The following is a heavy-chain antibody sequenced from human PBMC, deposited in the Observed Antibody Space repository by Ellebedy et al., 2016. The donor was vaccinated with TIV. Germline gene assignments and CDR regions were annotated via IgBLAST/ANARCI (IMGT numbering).Heavy chain of an antibody. CDR1: GYTFTSYD. V-gene: IGHV1-8*01. J-gene: IGHJ6*03. CDR3: ARGLRYCSSTSCYWNYYYYYMDV. CDR2: MNPNSGNT. D-gene: IGHD2-2*01. Sequence: ASVKVSXXASGYTFTSYDINWVRQATGQGLEWMGWMNPNSGNTGYAQKFQGRVTMTRNTSISTAYMELSSLRSEDTAVYYCARGLRYCSSTSCYWNYYYYYMDVWGKGTTVTVSS.